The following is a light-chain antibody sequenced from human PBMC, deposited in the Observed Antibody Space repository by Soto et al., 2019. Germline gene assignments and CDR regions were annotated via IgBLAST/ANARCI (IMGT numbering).Light chain of an antibody. CDR3: QLYNSYPIS. CDR2: AAS. V-gene: IGKV1D-16*01. Sequence: DIQMTQSPSSLSASVGDRVTITCRASQGISSWLAWYQQKPEVAPKALIYAASSLQSGVLSRFSGSGYGTDLTLTLSSLEPEDFATYCCQLYNSYPISFGQGTRLEMK. CDR1: QGISSW. J-gene: IGKJ5*01.